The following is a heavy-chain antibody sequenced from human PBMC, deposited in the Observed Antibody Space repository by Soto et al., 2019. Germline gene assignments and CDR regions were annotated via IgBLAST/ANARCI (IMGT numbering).Heavy chain of an antibody. J-gene: IGHJ5*02. CDR3: ARGTGWYSLNNP. CDR1: GYSFTSYA. Sequence: ASVKVSCKASGYSFTSYAMHWVRQAPGQRLERMGWINAGNGNTKYSQKYQGRVTITADKSTSTAYMELSSLRSEDTAVYYCARGTGWYSLNNPWGQGTLVTVSS. CDR2: INAGNGNT. V-gene: IGHV1-3*01. D-gene: IGHD6-19*01.